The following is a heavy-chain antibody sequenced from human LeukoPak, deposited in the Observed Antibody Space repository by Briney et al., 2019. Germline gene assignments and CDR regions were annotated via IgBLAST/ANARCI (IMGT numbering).Heavy chain of an antibody. CDR1: GYTFTGYY. J-gene: IGHJ3*02. CDR2: INPNSGGT. CDR3: ARGGITGTTRGPTRLNDAFDI. Sequence: ASVKVSCKASGYTFTGYYMHWVRQAPGQGLEGMGWINPNSGGTNYAQKFKGWVTMTRDTSISTAYMELSRLRSDDTAVYYCARGGITGTTRGPTRLNDAFDIWGQGTMVTVSS. V-gene: IGHV1-2*04. D-gene: IGHD1-20*01.